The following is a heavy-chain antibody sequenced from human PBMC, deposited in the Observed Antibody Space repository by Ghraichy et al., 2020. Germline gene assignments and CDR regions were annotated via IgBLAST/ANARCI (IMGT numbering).Heavy chain of an antibody. CDR1: GGSFSDYY. V-gene: IGHV4-34*01. CDR2: INHSGST. CDR3: ARGRYSGSYKDAFDI. J-gene: IGHJ3*02. D-gene: IGHD1-26*01. Sequence: ETLSLTCAVYGGSFSDYYWSWICQPPGKGLEWIGEINHSGSTNYNPSLKSRVTISVDTSKNQFSLKLSSVTAADTAVYYCARGRYSGSYKDAFDIWGQGTMVTVSS.